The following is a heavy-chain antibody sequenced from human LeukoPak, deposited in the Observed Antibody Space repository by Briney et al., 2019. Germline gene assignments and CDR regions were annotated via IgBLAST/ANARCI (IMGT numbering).Heavy chain of an antibody. V-gene: IGHV3-7*03. J-gene: IGHJ4*02. Sequence: GGSLRLSCAASGFTFSSYAMSWVRQAPGKGLEWVANIKLDGSEKNYVDSVKGRFTISRDNTKNSLYLQMNSLRVEDTAVFYCARDQYDTWSRRGNFDSWGKGTLVIVSS. CDR2: IKLDGSEK. D-gene: IGHD3-3*01. CDR3: ARDQYDTWSRRGNFDS. CDR1: GFTFSSYA.